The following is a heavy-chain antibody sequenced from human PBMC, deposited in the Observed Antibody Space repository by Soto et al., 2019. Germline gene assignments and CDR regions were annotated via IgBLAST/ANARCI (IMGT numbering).Heavy chain of an antibody. D-gene: IGHD2-21*02. V-gene: IGHV2-5*02. CDR3: AHSRCGGACLRFYSPRYYYGRDV. Sequence: QITLKESGPTLVKPTQTLTLTCTFSGFSLNTGGLGVGWIRQPPGKALEWLALIYWDGDTRYSPSLKSRLSNTRDSPYNQGDLTMTNMDPVHTATYSCAHSRCGGACLRFYSPRYYYGRDVWGQGTTVTVSS. J-gene: IGHJ6*02. CDR1: GFSLNTGGLG. CDR2: IYWDGDT.